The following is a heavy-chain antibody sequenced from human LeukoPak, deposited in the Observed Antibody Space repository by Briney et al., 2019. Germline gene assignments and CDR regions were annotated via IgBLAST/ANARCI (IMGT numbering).Heavy chain of an antibody. CDR1: GFAFNTYA. Sequence: GGSLRLSCAASGFAFNTYAMHWVRQAPGKGLEWVSYISSSGSTIYYADSVKGRFTISRDNAKNSLYLQMNSLRAEDTAVYYCARVSHYSSSCFDYWGQGTLVTVSS. CDR3: ARVSHYSSSCFDY. CDR2: ISSSGSTI. V-gene: IGHV3-48*03. J-gene: IGHJ4*02. D-gene: IGHD6-13*01.